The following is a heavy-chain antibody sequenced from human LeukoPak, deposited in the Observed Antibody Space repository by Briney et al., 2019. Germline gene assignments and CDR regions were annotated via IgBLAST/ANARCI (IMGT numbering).Heavy chain of an antibody. CDR2: INPNSGDT. CDR3: ARESYCSSPSCSHEY. CDR1: GYTFTDYY. J-gene: IGHJ4*02. D-gene: IGHD2-2*01. V-gene: IGHV1-2*02. Sequence: ASVKVSCKAPGYTFTDYYMDWVRQAPGQGPEWMGWINPNSGDTHYAQKFQGRVTMTRDTSISTAYMELSGLRSDDTAVYYCARESYCSSPSCSHEYWGQGTLVTVSS.